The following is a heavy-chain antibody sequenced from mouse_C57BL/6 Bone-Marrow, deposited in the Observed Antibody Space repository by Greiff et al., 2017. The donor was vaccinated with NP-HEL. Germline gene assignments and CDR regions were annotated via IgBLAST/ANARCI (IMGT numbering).Heavy chain of an antibody. CDR2: INPSTGGT. CDR1: GYSFTGYY. CDR3: VPLFLDLDY. Sequence: EVQLVESGPELVKPGASVKISCKASGYSFTGYYMNWVKQSPEKSLEWIGEINPSTGGTTYNQKFKAKATLTVDKSSSTAYMQLKSLTSEDSAVYYCVPLFLDLDYWGQGTTLTVSS. J-gene: IGHJ2*01. V-gene: IGHV1-42*01. D-gene: IGHD1-1*01.